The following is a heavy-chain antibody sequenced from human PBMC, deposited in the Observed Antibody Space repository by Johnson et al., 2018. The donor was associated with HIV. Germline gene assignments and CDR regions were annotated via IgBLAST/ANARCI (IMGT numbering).Heavy chain of an antibody. CDR2: IFSAGDT. CDR1: GFTVSSNY. V-gene: IGHV3-53*01. Sequence: EVQLVESGGGLLKAGGSLRLSCAASGFTVSSNYMSWVRRAPGKGLEWVSVIFSAGDTYYADSVKGRFTISRDNSKNTLYLQMNSLRAEDTALYYCARGYCTSSSHCDAFDLWGQGTMVTVSS. CDR3: ARGYCTSSSHCDAFDL. D-gene: IGHD2-2*01. J-gene: IGHJ3*01.